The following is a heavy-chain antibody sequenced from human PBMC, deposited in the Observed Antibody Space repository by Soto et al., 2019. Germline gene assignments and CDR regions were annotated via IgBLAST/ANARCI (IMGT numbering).Heavy chain of an antibody. V-gene: IGHV1-18*01. CDR1: VYTFTSYG. D-gene: IGHD3-10*01. CDR2: ISAYNGNT. J-gene: IGHJ5*02. CDR3: GRGLCWDRGVIVGWLDP. Sequence: QVQLVQSGAEVKKPGASVKVSCKASVYTFTSYGISWVRQAPGPGIDLMGWISAYNGNTKYDQKIQGRVTMTTNTPTSTAYMERRLLRDDDPAVYCCGRGLCWDRGVIVGWLDPWGQGTLVNVSS.